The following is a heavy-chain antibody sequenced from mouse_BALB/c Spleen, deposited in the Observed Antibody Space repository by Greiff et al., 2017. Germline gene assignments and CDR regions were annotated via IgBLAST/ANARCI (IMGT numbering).Heavy chain of an antibody. Sequence: EVQLQQSGAELVKPGASVKLSCTASGFNIKDTYMHWVKQRPEQGLEWIGRIDPANGNTKYDPKFQGKATITADTSSNTAYLQLSSLTSEDTAVYYCAVVRGYDAMDYWGQGTSVTVSS. CDR2: IDPANGNT. D-gene: IGHD3-3*01. J-gene: IGHJ4*01. V-gene: IGHV14-3*02. CDR1: GFNIKDTY. CDR3: AVVRGYDAMDY.